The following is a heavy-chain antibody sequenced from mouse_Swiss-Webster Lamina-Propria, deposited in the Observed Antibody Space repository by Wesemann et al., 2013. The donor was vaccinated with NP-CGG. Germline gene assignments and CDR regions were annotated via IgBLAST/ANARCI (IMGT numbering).Heavy chain of an antibody. CDR1: GYTFSSYW. J-gene: IGHJ4*01. D-gene: IGHD6-1*01. CDR2: IDPSDSET. V-gene: IGHV1-52*01. CDR3: ALLYYYAMDY. Sequence: GRPGSSVKLSCKASGYTFSSYWMHWVKQRPIQGLEWIGNIDPSDSETHYNQKFKDKATLTVDKSSSTAYMQLSSLTSEDSAVYYCALLYYYAMDYWGQGTSVTVSS.